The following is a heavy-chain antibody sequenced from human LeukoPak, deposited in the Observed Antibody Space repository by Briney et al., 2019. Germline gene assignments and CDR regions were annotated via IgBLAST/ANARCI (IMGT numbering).Heavy chain of an antibody. J-gene: IGHJ6*03. CDR2: ISAYNGNT. CDR1: GYTFTIYG. V-gene: IGHV1-18*01. Sequence: SVKVSCKASGYTFTIYGISWVRQAPGQGLEWMGWISAYNGNTNYAQKLQGRVTMTTDTSTSTAYMELRSLRSDDTAVYYCARVYSSGWYLVYYMDVWGKGTTVTVSS. CDR3: ARVYSSGWYLVYYMDV. D-gene: IGHD6-19*01.